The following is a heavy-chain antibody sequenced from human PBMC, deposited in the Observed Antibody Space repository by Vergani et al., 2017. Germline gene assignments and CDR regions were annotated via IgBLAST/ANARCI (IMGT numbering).Heavy chain of an antibody. CDR2: IYYSGST. D-gene: IGHD5-18*01. CDR3: ARGFGYSYGLGYFDY. CDR1: GGSISSGDYY. Sequence: QVQLQESGPGLVKPSQTLSLTCTVSGGSISSGDYYWSWIRQPPGKGLEWIGYIYYSGSTNYNPSLKSRVTISVDTSKNQFSLKLSSVTAADTAVYYCARGFGYSYGLGYFDYWGQGTLVTVSS. V-gene: IGHV4-30-4*01. J-gene: IGHJ4*02.